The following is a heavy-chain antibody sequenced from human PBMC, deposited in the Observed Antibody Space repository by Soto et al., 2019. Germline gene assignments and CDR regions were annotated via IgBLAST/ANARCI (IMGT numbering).Heavy chain of an antibody. CDR3: ARDGLAAAGHPFEVLPQPLPLYYYYYMDV. J-gene: IGHJ6*03. CDR1: GFTFSSYS. Sequence: GGSLRLSCAASGFTFSSYSMNWVRQAPGKGLEWVSYISSSSSTIYYADSVKGRFTISRDNAKNSLYLQMNSLRAEDTAVYYCARDGLAAAGHPFEVLPQPLPLYYYYYMDVWGKGTTVTVSS. V-gene: IGHV3-48*01. D-gene: IGHD6-13*01. CDR2: ISSSSSTI.